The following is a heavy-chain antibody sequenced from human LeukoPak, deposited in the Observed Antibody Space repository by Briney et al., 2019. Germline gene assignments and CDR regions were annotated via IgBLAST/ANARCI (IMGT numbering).Heavy chain of an antibody. D-gene: IGHD3-22*01. Sequence: ASVKVSCKSSGYTSSSYGISWMRQAPGQGLEWMGWISTYNGNTNYAQKFHGRVTMTTDTSTSTAYMELRSLRSDDTAVYYCARGIPYYYDSSGYYRSDAFDIWGQGTMVTVSS. J-gene: IGHJ3*02. V-gene: IGHV1-18*01. CDR3: ARGIPYYYDSSGYYRSDAFDI. CDR2: ISTYNGNT. CDR1: GYTSSSYG.